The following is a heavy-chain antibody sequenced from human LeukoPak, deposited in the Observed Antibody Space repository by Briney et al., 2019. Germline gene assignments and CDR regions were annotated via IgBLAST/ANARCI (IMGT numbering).Heavy chain of an antibody. Sequence: GGSLRLSCTASGFTFGDYAMSWFRQAPGKGLEWVGFIRSKAYGGTTEYAASVKGRFTISRDDSKSIAYLQMNSLKTEDTAVYYCTSQYDSWSLSEPREYFQHWGQGTLVTVSS. D-gene: IGHD3-3*01. CDR1: GFTFGDYA. CDR3: TSQYDSWSLSEPREYFQH. J-gene: IGHJ1*01. CDR2: IRSKAYGGTT. V-gene: IGHV3-49*03.